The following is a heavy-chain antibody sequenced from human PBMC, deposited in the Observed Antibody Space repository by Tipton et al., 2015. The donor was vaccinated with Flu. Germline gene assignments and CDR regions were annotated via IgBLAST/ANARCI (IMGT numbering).Heavy chain of an antibody. CDR3: AKDGWDTSGWYPFDY. Sequence: QVQLVQSGGGVVQPGGSLRLSCAASGFTFSGYGMHWVRQAPGKGLEWVAFIRHDESDKYYADSVKGRFTISRDNSKNALYLLISSLRPEDTAVYYCAKDGWDTSGWYPFDYWGQVTLVTVSA. J-gene: IGHJ4*02. V-gene: IGHV3-30*02. D-gene: IGHD6-19*01. CDR1: GFTFSGYG. CDR2: IRHDESDK.